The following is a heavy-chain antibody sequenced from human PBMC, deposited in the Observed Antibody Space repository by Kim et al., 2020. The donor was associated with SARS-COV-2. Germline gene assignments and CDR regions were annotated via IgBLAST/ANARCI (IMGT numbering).Heavy chain of an antibody. CDR2: IYHNGST. Sequence: SETLSLTCAVSGGSISSTNWWSWVRQPPGKGLEWIGEIYHNGSTNYNPSLLSRVTISADKSKNHFSLKLTSVTATDTAVYYCASAISRTIDYWGQGTLVTVSS. V-gene: IGHV4-4*02. J-gene: IGHJ4*02. CDR3: ASAISRTIDY. D-gene: IGHD1-1*01. CDR1: GGSISSTNW.